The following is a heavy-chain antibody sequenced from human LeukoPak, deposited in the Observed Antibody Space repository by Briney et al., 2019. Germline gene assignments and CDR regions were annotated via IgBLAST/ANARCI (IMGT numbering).Heavy chain of an antibody. V-gene: IGHV4-4*07. CDR1: GGSISSYY. J-gene: IGHJ4*02. CDR2: IYTSGST. D-gene: IGHD3-22*01. CDR3: ARVRSGYYDSSGYNYFDY. Sequence: TSETLSLTCTVSGGSISSYYWSWIRQPAGKGLEWIGRIYTSGSTNYNPSLKSRVTMSVDTSKNQFSLKLSSVTAADTAVYYCARVRSGYYDSSGYNYFDYWGQGTLVTVSS.